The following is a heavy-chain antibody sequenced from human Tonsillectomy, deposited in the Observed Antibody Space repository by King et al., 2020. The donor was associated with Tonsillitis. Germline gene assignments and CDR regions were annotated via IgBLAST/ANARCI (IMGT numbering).Heavy chain of an antibody. CDR3: AKDKPPALHGSGSYWDY. CDR2: ISGSGDST. V-gene: IGHV3-23*04. CDR1: GFTFSSYA. J-gene: IGHJ4*02. D-gene: IGHD3-10*01. Sequence: EVQLVESGGGLVQPGGSLRLSCAASGFTFSSYAMSWVRQAPGKGLEWVSAISGSGDSTYYVDSVKGRFTISRDNSKNTLYLQMNSLRAEDTAVYYCAKDKPPALHGSGSYWDYWGQGTLVTVSS.